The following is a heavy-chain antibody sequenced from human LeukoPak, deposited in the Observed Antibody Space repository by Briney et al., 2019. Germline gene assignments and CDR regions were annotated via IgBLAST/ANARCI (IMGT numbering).Heavy chain of an antibody. D-gene: IGHD3-10*01. CDR3: ARMSGTPPQN. J-gene: IGHJ4*02. CDR1: GYAFTSYH. CDR2: IIPIFGTA. Sequence: ASVKVSCKASGYAFTSYHIHWMRQAPGQGLEWMGGIIPIFGTANYAQKFQGRVTITADESTSTAYMELSSLRSEDTAVYYCARMSGTPPQNWGQGTLVTVSS. V-gene: IGHV1-69*13.